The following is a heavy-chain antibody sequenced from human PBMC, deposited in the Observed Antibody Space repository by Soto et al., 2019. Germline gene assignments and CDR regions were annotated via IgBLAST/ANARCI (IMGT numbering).Heavy chain of an antibody. D-gene: IGHD6-19*01. Sequence: SVKVSCKASGYTLTAYYLYWVRQAPGQGLEWMGWINPINGDTNYAQKFQGRVTMTRDTSIITAYLELSRLRSDDTAVYYCARDEGSSGPFGYWGQGTMVTVSS. V-gene: IGHV1-2*02. CDR3: ARDEGSSGPFGY. J-gene: IGHJ4*02. CDR1: GYTLTAYY. CDR2: INPINGDT.